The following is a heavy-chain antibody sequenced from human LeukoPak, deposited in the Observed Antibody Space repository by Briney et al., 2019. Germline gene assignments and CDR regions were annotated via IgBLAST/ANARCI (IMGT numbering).Heavy chain of an antibody. V-gene: IGHV3-23*01. J-gene: IGHJ4*02. CDR1: GFTFSSYA. D-gene: IGHD3-9*01. CDR3: AKTGYYKFYFDY. CDR2: ISGSGVST. Sequence: GGSLRLSCAVSGFTFSSYAMNWVRQAPGKGLEWVSGISGSGVSTFYADSVKGRFTISRDNSKNTLFLQMNSLRAEDTAIYYCAKTGYYKFYFDYWGQGTLVTVSS.